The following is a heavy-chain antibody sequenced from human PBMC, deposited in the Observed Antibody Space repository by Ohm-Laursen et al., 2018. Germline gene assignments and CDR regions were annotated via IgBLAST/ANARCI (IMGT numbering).Heavy chain of an antibody. V-gene: IGHV3-9*01. D-gene: IGHD4-17*01. CDR1: GFTFHDYA. Sequence: SLRLSCAASGFTFHDYAMHWVRQAPGKGLEWVSGISWNSGSIGYADSVKGRFTISRDNAKNSLYLQMNSLRAEDTAVYYCARATVTPNWFDPWGQGTLVTVSS. CDR3: ARATVTPNWFDP. CDR2: ISWNSGSI. J-gene: IGHJ5*02.